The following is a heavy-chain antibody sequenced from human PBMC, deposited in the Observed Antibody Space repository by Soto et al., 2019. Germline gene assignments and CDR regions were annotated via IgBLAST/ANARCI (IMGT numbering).Heavy chain of an antibody. CDR2: MNPDSGNT. D-gene: IGHD3-10*01. CDR3: AREAASDPSFYYHYMDV. CDR1: GYTFSNYN. Sequence: QEPLVQSGAEVKKPGAPVKVSCKASGYTFSNYNINWVRQASGQGLEWMGWMNPDSGNTGYAEKFQGRVTMTRNSSISTAYMWLSGLRSEDTAVYYCAREAASDPSFYYHYMDVWGKGTTVTVSS. J-gene: IGHJ6*03. V-gene: IGHV1-8*01.